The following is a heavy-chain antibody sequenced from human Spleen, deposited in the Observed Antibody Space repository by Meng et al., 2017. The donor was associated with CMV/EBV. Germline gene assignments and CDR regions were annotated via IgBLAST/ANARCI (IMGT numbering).Heavy chain of an antibody. Sequence: TVSGGSISSSSYYWGWIRQPPGKGLEWIGSIYYSGSTYYNPSLKSRVTISVDTSKNQFSLKLSSVTAADTAVYYCARVLGYPKAFDIWGQGTMVTVSS. V-gene: IGHV4-39*07. CDR3: ARVLGYPKAFDI. CDR2: IYYSGST. D-gene: IGHD7-27*01. J-gene: IGHJ3*02. CDR1: GGSISSSSYY.